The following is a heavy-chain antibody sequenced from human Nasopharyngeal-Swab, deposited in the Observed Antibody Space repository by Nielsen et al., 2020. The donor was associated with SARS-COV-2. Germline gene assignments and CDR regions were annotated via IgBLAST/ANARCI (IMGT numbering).Heavy chain of an antibody. CDR1: GFTFTDYA. D-gene: IGHD2-15*01. Sequence: GESLKISCAASGFTFTDYAMHWVRQAPGKGLEWVAFMSYDGSRQQSADSVKGRFTITRDTSKNTLLLEMHSMRPEDTAVYYCAKEGKFCSGSSCYYPFEYWGQGTLVTVSS. V-gene: IGHV3-30*18. CDR2: MSYDGSRQ. CDR3: AKEGKFCSGSSCYYPFEY. J-gene: IGHJ4*02.